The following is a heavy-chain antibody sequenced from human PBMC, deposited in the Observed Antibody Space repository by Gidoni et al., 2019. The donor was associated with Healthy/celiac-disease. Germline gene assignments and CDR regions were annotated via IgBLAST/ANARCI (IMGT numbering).Heavy chain of an antibody. J-gene: IGHJ6*02. Sequence: QVTLRESGPALVKPTQTLTLTCTFSGFSLSTSGMCVSWIRQPPGKALEWLALIDWDDDKYYSTSLKTRLTISKDTSKNQVVLTMTNMDPVDTATYYCARIPDRYSFSGMDVWGQGTTVTVSS. CDR3: ARIPDRYSFSGMDV. D-gene: IGHD5-18*01. CDR1: GFSLSTSGMC. V-gene: IGHV2-70*01. CDR2: IDWDDDK.